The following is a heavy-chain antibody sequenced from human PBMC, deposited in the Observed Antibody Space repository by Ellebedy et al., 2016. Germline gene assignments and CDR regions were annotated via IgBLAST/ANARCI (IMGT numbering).Heavy chain of an antibody. D-gene: IGHD2-2*02. CDR3: ARGGYCSSTSCYTDVRGPEDS. CDR1: GFTSSRYW. V-gene: IGHV3-7*01. Sequence: GESLKISXAASGFTSSRYWMSWVRQAPGKGLEWVANIKQDGSEKHYVDSVKGRITISRDNAKNSLYLKMNSLRAEDTAVYYCARGGYCSSTSCYTDVRGPEDSWGQGTLVTVSS. CDR2: IKQDGSEK. J-gene: IGHJ4*02.